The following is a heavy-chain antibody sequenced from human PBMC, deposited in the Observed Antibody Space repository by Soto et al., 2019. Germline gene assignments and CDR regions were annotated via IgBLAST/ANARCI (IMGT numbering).Heavy chain of an antibody. J-gene: IGHJ6*02. D-gene: IGHD6-13*01. CDR3: ARGSIVAAEYGMAV. V-gene: IGHV3-33*01. CDR1: GFSFSSYG. Sequence: GGSLRLSCAASGFSFSSYGMHWVRQAPGKGLEWVAVIWHDGSKTYYADSVKGRLIISRDNSKNTLYVQINSLRAEDRGVYFCARGSIVAAEYGMAVWGQGTTVTVSS. CDR2: IWHDGSKT.